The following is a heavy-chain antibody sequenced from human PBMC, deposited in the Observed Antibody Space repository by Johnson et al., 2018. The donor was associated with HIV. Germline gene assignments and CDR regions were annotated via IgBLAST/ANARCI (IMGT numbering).Heavy chain of an antibody. V-gene: IGHV3-11*04. D-gene: IGHD3-22*01. CDR3: ARALYFYDSTSPLESEALDI. CDR2: ISGSGFDT. J-gene: IGHJ3*02. CDR1: GFTFSDYY. Sequence: VQLVESGGGLVQPGGSLRLSCAASGFTFSDYYMSWIRQAPGKGLEWLSYISGSGFDTYYADSVKGRFTISRDNAKNSLFLQMNGLRAEDTAVYYCARALYFYDSTSPLESEALDIWGQGTMVTVSS.